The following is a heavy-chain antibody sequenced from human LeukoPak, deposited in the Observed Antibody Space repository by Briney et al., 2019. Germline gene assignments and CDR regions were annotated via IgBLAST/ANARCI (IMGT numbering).Heavy chain of an antibody. D-gene: IGHD6-13*01. J-gene: IGHJ4*02. CDR2: ISYDGSNK. CDR3: AKDGPSSSWGKFDY. CDR1: GFTFSSHA. Sequence: PGRSLRLSCAASGFTFSSHAMHWVRQAPGKGLEWVAVISYDGSNKYYADSVKGRFTISRDNSKNTLYLQMNSLRAEDTAVYYCAKDGPSSSWGKFDYWGQGTLVTVSS. V-gene: IGHV3-30*04.